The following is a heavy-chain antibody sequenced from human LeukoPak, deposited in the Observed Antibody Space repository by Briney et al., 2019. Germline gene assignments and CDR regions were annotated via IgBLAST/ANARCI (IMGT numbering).Heavy chain of an antibody. V-gene: IGHV1-3*01. CDR3: AREGTTGTTSSNWFDP. Sequence: GASVKVSCKASGYTFTSYAMHWVRQAPGQRLEWMGWINAGNGNTKYSQEFQGRVTITRDTSASTAYMELSSLRSDDTAVYYCAREGTTGTTSSNWFDPWGQGTLVTVSS. D-gene: IGHD1-1*01. CDR1: GYTFTSYA. J-gene: IGHJ5*02. CDR2: INAGNGNT.